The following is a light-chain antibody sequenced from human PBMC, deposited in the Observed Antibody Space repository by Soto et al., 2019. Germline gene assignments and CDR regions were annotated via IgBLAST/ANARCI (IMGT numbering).Light chain of an antibody. Sequence: VLTQSPGTLSLSPGERATLSCRASQSISSNYLAWYQQQPGHAPRLLIYDASNRAAGIPARFSGSGSGTDFTLTISSLEPEYFAVYYCQQRSNWLTFGGGTKVDIK. CDR2: DAS. J-gene: IGKJ4*01. CDR1: QSISSNY. CDR3: QQRSNWLT. V-gene: IGKV3-11*01.